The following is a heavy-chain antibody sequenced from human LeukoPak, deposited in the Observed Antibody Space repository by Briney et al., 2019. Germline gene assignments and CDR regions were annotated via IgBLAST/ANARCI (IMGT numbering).Heavy chain of an antibody. CDR3: VRPDRIFGVPAAFDA. CDR1: GGSFSDYP. CDR2: IIPKYSAS. V-gene: IGHV1-69*13. Sequence: SVKVSCKASGGSFSDYPINWVRQAPGQGLEWLGGIIPKYSASNYAQAFQGRVAITADESTNTVYMEMSGLRPDDTAVYYCVRPDRIFGVPAAFDAWGQGTLVAVSS. D-gene: IGHD3-3*02. J-gene: IGHJ3*01.